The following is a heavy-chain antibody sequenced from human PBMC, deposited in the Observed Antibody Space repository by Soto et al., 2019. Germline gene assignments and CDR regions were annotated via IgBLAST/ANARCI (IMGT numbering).Heavy chain of an antibody. D-gene: IGHD5-12*01. CDR3: ARDRGEMATIFYFDY. CDR1: GFTLKSSV. CDR2: IWYDGSNK. Sequence: GGSIKISSAASGFTLKSSVIPGAPKAQAKGLEWVAVIWYDGSNKYYADSVKGRFTISRDNSKNTLYLQMNSLRAEDTAVYYCARDRGEMATIFYFDYWGQGTLVTVSS. V-gene: IGHV3-33*01. J-gene: IGHJ4*02.